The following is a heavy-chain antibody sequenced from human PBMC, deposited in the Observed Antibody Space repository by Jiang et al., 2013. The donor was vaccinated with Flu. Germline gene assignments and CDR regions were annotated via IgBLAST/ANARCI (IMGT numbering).Heavy chain of an antibody. CDR2: IYYSGST. CDR1: GGSISSYY. CDR3: ARARRDSYGYHYFDY. J-gene: IGHJ4*02. Sequence: SGSGLVKPSETLSLTCTVSGGSISSYYWSWIRQPPGKGLEWIGYIYYSGSTNYNPSLKSRVTISVDTSKNQFSLKLSSVTAADTAVYYCARARRDSYGYHYFDYWGQGNPGHRLL. D-gene: IGHD5-18*01. V-gene: IGHV4-59*01.